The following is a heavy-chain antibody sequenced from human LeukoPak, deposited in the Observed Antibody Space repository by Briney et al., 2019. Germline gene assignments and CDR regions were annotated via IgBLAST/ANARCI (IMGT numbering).Heavy chain of an antibody. CDR2: IYAGGTT. D-gene: IGHD7-27*01. J-gene: IGHJ3*02. CDR3: ARDSPLTGPIGAFAI. V-gene: IGHV3-53*01. Sequence: PSETLSLTCAVYGVSFSGYYLSWIRQPPGQGLEWVSVIYAGGTTYYADSVKGRFTSSRDISKNTVYLQMNSLRAEDTAVYYCARDSPLTGPIGAFAIWGQGTMVTVSS. CDR1: GVSFSGYY.